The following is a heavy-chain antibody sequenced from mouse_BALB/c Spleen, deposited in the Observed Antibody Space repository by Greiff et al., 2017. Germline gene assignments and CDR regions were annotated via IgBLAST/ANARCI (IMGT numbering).Heavy chain of an antibody. V-gene: IGHV1-63*02. CDR3: ARGYYYGSSYAMDY. CDR2: IYPGGGYT. CDR1: GYTFTNYW. D-gene: IGHD1-1*01. Sequence: QVQLQQSGAELVRPGTSVKISCKASGYTFTNYWLGWVKQRPGHGLEWIGDIYPGGGYTNYNEKFKGKATLTADTSSSTAYMQLSSLTSEDSAVYFCARGYYYGSSYAMDYWGQGTSVTVSS. J-gene: IGHJ4*01.